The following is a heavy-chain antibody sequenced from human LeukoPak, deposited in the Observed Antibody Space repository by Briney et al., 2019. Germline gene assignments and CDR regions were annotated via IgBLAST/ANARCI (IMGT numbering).Heavy chain of an antibody. D-gene: IGHD2-15*01. J-gene: IGHJ4*01. Sequence: SETLSLTCTVSGGSISSSNYYWGWIRQPPGKGLEWIGSIYYSGSTYYNPSLKSRVTIFVDTSKNQFSLKLSSVTAADTAVYYCARRATYCSGGSCHLYYFDYSGQGTLVTVSS. CDR3: ARRATYCSGGSCHLYYFDY. CDR1: GGSISSSNYY. CDR2: IYYSGST. V-gene: IGHV4-39*01.